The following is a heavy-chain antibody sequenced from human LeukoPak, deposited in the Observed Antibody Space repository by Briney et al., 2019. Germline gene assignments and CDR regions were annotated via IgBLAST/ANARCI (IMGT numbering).Heavy chain of an antibody. Sequence: GESLKISCKGSTDIFSNYWIGWVRQLPGKGLEWLGIIYPDDSDTRYSPTFQGQVTFSVDESINTAYLQWSSLKASDSAMYYCARAGYSNRWDGVDYWGQGTLVTVSS. V-gene: IGHV5-51*01. D-gene: IGHD2/OR15-2a*01. CDR2: IYPDDSDT. CDR3: ARAGYSNRWDGVDY. CDR1: TDIFSNYW. J-gene: IGHJ4*02.